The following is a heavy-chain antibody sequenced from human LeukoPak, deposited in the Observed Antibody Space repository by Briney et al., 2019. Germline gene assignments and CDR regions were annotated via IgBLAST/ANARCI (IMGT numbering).Heavy chain of an antibody. CDR2: KSYSGRN. D-gene: IGHD2-2*01. Sequence: SETLSLTCIVSGGSFTSYYWSCIRQPPGEGLEWIGYKSYSGRNNYNPSLKSRATISLDTSKYQFSLKLSSVTAADTAVYYCAIQKYCSSANCYYFDHWGQGTLVTVSS. J-gene: IGHJ4*02. CDR1: GGSFTSYY. CDR3: AIQKYCSSANCYYFDH. V-gene: IGHV4-59*01.